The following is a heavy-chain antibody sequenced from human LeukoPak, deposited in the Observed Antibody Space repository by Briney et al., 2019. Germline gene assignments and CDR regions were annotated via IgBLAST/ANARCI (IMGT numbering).Heavy chain of an antibody. V-gene: IGHV3-49*04. CDR2: IRSKAHGGTT. D-gene: IGHD3-3*01. CDR3: TRDRHTIFGVVYFDY. J-gene: IGHJ4*02. Sequence: GGSLRLSCTASGFTFGDYAMSWVRQAPGKGLEWVGFIRSKAHGGTTEYAASVKGRFTISRDDSKSIAYLQMNSLKTEDTAVYYCTRDRHTIFGVVYFDYWGQGTLVTVSS. CDR1: GFTFGDYA.